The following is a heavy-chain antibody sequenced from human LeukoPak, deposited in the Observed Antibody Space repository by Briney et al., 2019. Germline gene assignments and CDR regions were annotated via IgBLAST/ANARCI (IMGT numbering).Heavy chain of an antibody. Sequence: ASVKVSCKASGYTFTSYDINWVRQATGQRLEWMGWINAGNGNTKYSQKFQGRVTITRDTSASTAYMELSSLRSEDTAVYYCARDIGSSGWYRFFDYWGQGTLVTVSS. V-gene: IGHV1-3*01. J-gene: IGHJ4*02. CDR1: GYTFTSYD. D-gene: IGHD6-19*01. CDR3: ARDIGSSGWYRFFDY. CDR2: INAGNGNT.